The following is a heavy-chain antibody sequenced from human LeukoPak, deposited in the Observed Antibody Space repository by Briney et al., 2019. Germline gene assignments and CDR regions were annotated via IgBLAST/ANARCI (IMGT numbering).Heavy chain of an antibody. CDR1: GYTFTNYA. V-gene: IGHV1-3*01. CDR2: INAGTGGT. CDR3: ARGPIAAVAFFDY. Sequence: GASVKVSCKASGYTFTNYAIHWVRQAPGQRPEWMGWINAGTGGTRYLQRFQGRVTISRDTSASAVYMELSSLTYEDTAVFYCARGPIAAVAFFDYWGQGTLVSVSA. D-gene: IGHD6-13*01. J-gene: IGHJ4*02.